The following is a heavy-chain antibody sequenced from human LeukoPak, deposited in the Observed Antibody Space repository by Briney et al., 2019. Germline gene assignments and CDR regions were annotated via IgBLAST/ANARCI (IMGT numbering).Heavy chain of an antibody. J-gene: IGHJ4*02. CDR2: MYYSGTT. D-gene: IGHD6-19*01. CDR3: ARAGPWSSSGWVHFGN. Sequence: SETLSLTCTVSGGSVSSGSYYWSWIRQTPGKGLDWIAYMYYSGTTTYNPSLQSRVTISAGESKNQFSLRLSSVTAADTAVYYCARAGPWSSSGWVHFGNWGQGTVVTVSS. V-gene: IGHV4-61*01. CDR1: GGSVSSGSYY.